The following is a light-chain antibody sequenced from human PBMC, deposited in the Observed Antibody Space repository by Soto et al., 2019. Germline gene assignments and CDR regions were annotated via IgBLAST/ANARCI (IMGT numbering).Light chain of an antibody. J-gene: IGLJ1*01. Sequence: QCSGNQPASVSGSRGQSSNNSCTGTISDVGGYDYVSWYQLHPGKAPKLMVFEVSNRPSGVSYRFSGSTSGNTASLTISGLQAEDEADYFCRSYSISTAYLFGTGTKVTVL. CDR1: ISDVGGYDY. CDR2: EVS. V-gene: IGLV2-14*01. CDR3: RSYSISTAYL.